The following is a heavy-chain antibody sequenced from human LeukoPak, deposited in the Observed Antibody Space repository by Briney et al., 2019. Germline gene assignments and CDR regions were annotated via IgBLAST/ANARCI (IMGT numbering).Heavy chain of an antibody. CDR1: GYTFTSYG. CDR2: ISAYNGNT. CDR3: ARVRYYDSSGYYPGDY. D-gene: IGHD3-22*01. J-gene: IGHJ4*02. V-gene: IGHV1-18*01. Sequence: GASVKVSCKASGYTFTSYGISWVRQAPGQGLGWMGWISAYNGNTNYAQKLQGRVTMTTDTSTSTAYMELRSLRSDDTAVYYCARVRYYDSSGYYPGDYWGQGTLVTVSS.